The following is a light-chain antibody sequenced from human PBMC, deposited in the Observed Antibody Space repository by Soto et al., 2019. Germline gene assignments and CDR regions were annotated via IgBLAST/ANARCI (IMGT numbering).Light chain of an antibody. Sequence: QSVLTQPASVSGSPGQSITISCTGTSSDVGGYNSVSWYQHHPGKAPKLIIYDVTNRPSGVSNLFSGSKSGNTASLTISGLQPEDEADYYCSSYTTSNTRQIVFGTGTKVTVL. CDR2: DVT. J-gene: IGLJ1*01. CDR3: SSYTTSNTRQIV. V-gene: IGLV2-14*03. CDR1: SSDVGGYNS.